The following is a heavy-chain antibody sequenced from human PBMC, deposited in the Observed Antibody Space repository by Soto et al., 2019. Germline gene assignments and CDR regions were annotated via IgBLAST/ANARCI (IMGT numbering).Heavy chain of an antibody. CDR1: GGSISTSDYS. CDR3: AREMTIFGVAPGGGVDV. CDR2: ISQTGRT. V-gene: IGHV4-30-2*01. D-gene: IGHD3-3*01. J-gene: IGHJ6*02. Sequence: QLQLQESGSGLVQPSQTLSLTCTASGGSISTSDYSWTWIRQPPGGGLDRIGAISQTGRTYVLPSLKSRVTMSLDKSKNQFSLNLTSVTAADTALYYCAREMTIFGVAPGGGVDVWGQGTTVTVSS.